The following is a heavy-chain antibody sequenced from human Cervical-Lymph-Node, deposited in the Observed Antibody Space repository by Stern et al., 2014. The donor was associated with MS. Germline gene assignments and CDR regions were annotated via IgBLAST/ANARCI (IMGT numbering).Heavy chain of an antibody. CDR1: GFVFSNHA. CDR2: IWHDGSIK. J-gene: IGHJ6*02. V-gene: IGHV3-33*01. Sequence: QVQLLQSGGGVVQPGRSLRLSCAVSGFVFSNHAMYWVRQAPGKGLEWVAVIWHDGSIKYYAESVKGRFTISRDNSKNTVYLEVNSLRVEDTAVYYCAREAHLPLVGMDVWGQGTTVTVSS. D-gene: IGHD6-6*01. CDR3: AREAHLPLVGMDV.